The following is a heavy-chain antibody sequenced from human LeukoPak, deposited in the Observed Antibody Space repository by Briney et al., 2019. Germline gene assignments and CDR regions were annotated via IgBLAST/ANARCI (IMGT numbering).Heavy chain of an antibody. CDR2: ISAYNGNT. D-gene: IGHD5-18*01. V-gene: IGHV1-18*01. J-gene: IGHJ4*02. CDR3: ARSLPPDVDTAMAPYGY. Sequence: ASVKVSCKASGYTFTSYGISWVRQAPGQGLEWMGWISAYNGNTNYAQKLQGRVTMTTDTSTSTAYMELRSLRSDDTAVYYCARSLPPDVDTAMAPYGYWGQGTLVTVSS. CDR1: GYTFTSYG.